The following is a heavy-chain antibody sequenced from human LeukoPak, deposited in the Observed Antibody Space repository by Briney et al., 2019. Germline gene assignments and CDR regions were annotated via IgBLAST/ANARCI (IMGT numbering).Heavy chain of an antibody. V-gene: IGHV4-4*07. J-gene: IGHJ3*02. CDR3: ASDWFYDFWSGSAVDI. D-gene: IGHD3-3*01. Sequence: PSETLSLTCTVSGGSISSYYWSWIRQPAGKGLEWIGRIYTSGSTNYNPSLKSRVTMSVDTSKNQFSLKLSSVTAADTAVYYCASDWFYDFWSGSAVDIWGQGTMVTVSS. CDR2: IYTSGST. CDR1: GGSISSYY.